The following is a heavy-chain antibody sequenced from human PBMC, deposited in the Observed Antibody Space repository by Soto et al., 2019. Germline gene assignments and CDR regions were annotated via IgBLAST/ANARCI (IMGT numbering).Heavy chain of an antibody. D-gene: IGHD6-6*01. Sequence: GESLKFSCNGSGYSFTSYWIGWVRQMPGKGLEWMGIIYPGDSDTRYSPSFQGQVTISADKSISTAYLQWSSLKASDTAMYYCARGSSSSVYYMDVWGKGTTVTVSS. J-gene: IGHJ6*03. CDR1: GYSFTSYW. CDR3: ARGSSSSVYYMDV. CDR2: IYPGDSDT. V-gene: IGHV5-51*01.